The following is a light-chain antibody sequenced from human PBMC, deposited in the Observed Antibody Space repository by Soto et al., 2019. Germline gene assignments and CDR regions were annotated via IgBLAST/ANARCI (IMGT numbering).Light chain of an antibody. J-gene: IGKJ1*01. CDR3: QQYNSDSPWT. V-gene: IGKV1-5*01. CDR1: QSISSW. CDR2: DAS. Sequence: DIQMTQSPSTLSASVGDRVTITCRSSQSISSWLAWYQQKPGKAPKLLIYDASSLESGVPSRFSGSGSGTEFTLTISSLQPDDFAPYYCQQYNSDSPWTFGQGTKVDI.